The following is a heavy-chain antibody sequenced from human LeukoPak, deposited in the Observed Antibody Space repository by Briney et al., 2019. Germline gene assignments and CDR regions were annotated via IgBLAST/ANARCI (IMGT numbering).Heavy chain of an antibody. Sequence: GRSLRLSCAASGFTFSSYAMHWVRHAPGKGLEWVAVISYDGSNKYYADSVKGRFTISRDNSRNTLYLQMNSLRAEDTAVYYCAREEGYCSSTSCTFLDVWGKGTTVTVSS. CDR3: AREEGYCSSTSCTFLDV. CDR1: GFTFSSYA. V-gene: IGHV3-30*01. CDR2: ISYDGSNK. D-gene: IGHD2-2*01. J-gene: IGHJ6*04.